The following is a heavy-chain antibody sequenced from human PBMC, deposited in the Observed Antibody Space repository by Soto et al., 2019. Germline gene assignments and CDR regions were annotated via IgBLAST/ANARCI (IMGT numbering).Heavy chain of an antibody. V-gene: IGHV3-30*18. Sequence: PGRSIRLSWGASGFNISSYGMHRVLQATGKGLEWVAVISYDGSNKYYADSVKGRFTISRDNSKNTLYLQMSSLRAEDTAVYYCVKDGSSGWPHYCGMDVWGQGTTVTVSS. CDR1: GFNISSYG. CDR3: VKDGSSGWPHYCGMDV. CDR2: ISYDGSNK. D-gene: IGHD6-19*01. J-gene: IGHJ6*02.